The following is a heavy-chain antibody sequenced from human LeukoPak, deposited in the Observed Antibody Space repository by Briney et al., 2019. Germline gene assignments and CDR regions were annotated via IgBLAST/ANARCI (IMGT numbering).Heavy chain of an antibody. D-gene: IGHD1-26*01. CDR3: TTYSRSLDY. V-gene: IGHV3-23*01. Sequence: GGSLRLSCAASGFTFSNYAMSWVRQAPGKGLEWVSTITGGGGSTYYADSVKGRLTISRDDSKNTLYPQMSSLRDEDTAVYYCTTYSRSLDYWGQGTLVTVSS. J-gene: IGHJ4*02. CDR2: ITGGGGST. CDR1: GFTFSNYA.